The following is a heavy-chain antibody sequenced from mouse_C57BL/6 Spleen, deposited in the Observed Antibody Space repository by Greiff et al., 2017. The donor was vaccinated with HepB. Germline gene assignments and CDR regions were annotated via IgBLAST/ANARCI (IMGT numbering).Heavy chain of an antibody. D-gene: IGHD1-1*01. CDR2: IDPSDSET. J-gene: IGHJ4*01. V-gene: IGHV1-52*01. CDR3: AREDYGSYYYAMDY. Sequence: VKLKQPGAELVRPGSSVKLSCKASGYTFTSYWMHWVKQRPIQGLEWIGNIDPSDSETHYNQKFKDKATLTVDKSSSTAYMQLSSLTSEDSAVYYCAREDYGSYYYAMDYWGQGTSVTVSS. CDR1: GYTFTSYW.